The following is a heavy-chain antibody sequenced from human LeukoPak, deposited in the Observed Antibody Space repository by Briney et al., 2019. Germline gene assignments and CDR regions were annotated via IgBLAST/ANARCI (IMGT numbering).Heavy chain of an antibody. V-gene: IGHV3-23*01. CDR1: GFTFINAW. Sequence: GGSLRLSCAASGFTFINAWMAWVRQAPGKGLEWVSVISGSGGSTYYADSVKGRFTISRDNSKNTLYLQMNSLRAEDTAVYYCAKHIWFGEVPIDAFDIWGQGTMVTVSS. CDR2: ISGSGGST. D-gene: IGHD3-10*01. J-gene: IGHJ3*02. CDR3: AKHIWFGEVPIDAFDI.